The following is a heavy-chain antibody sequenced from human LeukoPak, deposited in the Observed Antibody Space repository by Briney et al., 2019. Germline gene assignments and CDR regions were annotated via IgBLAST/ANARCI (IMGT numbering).Heavy chain of an antibody. D-gene: IGHD6-19*01. J-gene: IGHJ6*04. CDR1: GGTFSSYA. Sequence: ASVKVSCKASGGTFSSYAISWVRQAPGQGLEWMGGIIPIFGTANHAQKFQGRVTITADESTSTAYMELSSLRSEDTAVYYCARGGTDSSGWLNYYYGMDVWGKGTTVTVSS. CDR3: ARGGTDSSGWLNYYYGMDV. CDR2: IIPIFGTA. V-gene: IGHV1-69*13.